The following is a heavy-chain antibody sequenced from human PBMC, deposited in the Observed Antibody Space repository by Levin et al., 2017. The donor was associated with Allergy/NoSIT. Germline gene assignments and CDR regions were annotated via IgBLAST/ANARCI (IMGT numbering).Heavy chain of an antibody. D-gene: IGHD4-17*01. Sequence: GESLKISCKASGYTFTSYYMHWVRQAPGQGLEWMGIINPSGGTTTYAQKFQGRVTMTRDTSTSTVYMELSSLRSEDTAVYYCARDMGTTVTKDAFDIWGQGTMVTVSS. V-gene: IGHV1-46*01. J-gene: IGHJ3*02. CDR2: INPSGGTT. CDR3: ARDMGTTVTKDAFDI. CDR1: GYTFTSYY.